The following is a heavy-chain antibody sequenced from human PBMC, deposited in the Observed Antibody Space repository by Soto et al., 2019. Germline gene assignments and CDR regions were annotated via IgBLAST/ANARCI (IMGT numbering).Heavy chain of an antibody. Sequence: GGSLRLSCAASGFTFSNAWMSWVRQAPGKGLEWVGRIKSKTDGGTTDYAATVKGRFTISRDDSKNTLYLQMNSLKTEDTAVYYCTTEIRLGNYFYYWGQGTLVTVSS. CDR3: TTEIRLGNYFYY. V-gene: IGHV3-15*01. J-gene: IGHJ4*02. D-gene: IGHD7-27*01. CDR1: GFTFSNAW. CDR2: IKSKTDGGTT.